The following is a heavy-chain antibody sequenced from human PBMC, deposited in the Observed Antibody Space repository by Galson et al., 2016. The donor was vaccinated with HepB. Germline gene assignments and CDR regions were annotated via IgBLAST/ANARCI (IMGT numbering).Heavy chain of an antibody. V-gene: IGHV3-48*02. D-gene: IGHD3-22*01. J-gene: IGHJ4*02. CDR1: GFTFSGFS. Sequence: SLRLSCAASGFTFSGFSMNWVRHAPGKGLEWVSYIGSSSGTIYYAATVKGRFTISRDNAKNSLYLQMNSLRDEDTAVYYCARAGPYYYDSNGLHYWGQGTLVTVSS. CDR3: ARAGPYYYDSNGLHY. CDR2: IGSSSGTI.